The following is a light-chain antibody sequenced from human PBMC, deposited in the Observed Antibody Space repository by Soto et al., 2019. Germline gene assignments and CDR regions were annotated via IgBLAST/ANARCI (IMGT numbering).Light chain of an antibody. Sequence: QSVLSQPPSASGTPGQRVTISCSGSRSNIGSNTVNWYQQLPGTAPKLLIYSNNQRPPGVPDRFSGSKSGTSASLAVRGLQSEDEADYYCAAWDDSLNGHVVFGGGTKLTVL. CDR3: AAWDDSLNGHVV. V-gene: IGLV1-44*01. CDR1: RSNIGSNT. J-gene: IGLJ2*01. CDR2: SNN.